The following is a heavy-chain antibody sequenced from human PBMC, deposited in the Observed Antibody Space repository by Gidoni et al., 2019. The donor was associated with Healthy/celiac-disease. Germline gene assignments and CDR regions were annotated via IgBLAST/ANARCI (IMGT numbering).Heavy chain of an antibody. V-gene: IGHV3-33*01. J-gene: IGHJ3*02. CDR1: GFTFSSYG. D-gene: IGHD1-26*01. CDR3: ARDLPWELLSQRRDAFDI. CDR2: IWYDGSNK. Sequence: QVQLVESGGGVVQPGRSLRLSCAASGFTFSSYGMHWVRQAPGKGLEWVAVIWYDGSNKYYADSVKGRFTISRDNSKNTLYLQMNSLRAEDTAVYYCARDLPWELLSQRRDAFDIWGQGTMVTVSS.